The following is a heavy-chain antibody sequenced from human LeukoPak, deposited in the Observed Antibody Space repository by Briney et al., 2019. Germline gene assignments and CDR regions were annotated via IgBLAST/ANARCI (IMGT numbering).Heavy chain of an antibody. Sequence: GGSLRLSCVASGFPFSSYWMTWVRQASGKGLEWVANIKQDGSKKSYVYSVKGRFTISRDNAKNSLYLQMNSLRAEDTAIYYCTRVGYIDEGIDYWGQGTLVTVSS. D-gene: IGHD5-24*01. CDR2: IKQDGSKK. V-gene: IGHV3-7*04. CDR3: TRVGYIDEGIDY. CDR1: GFPFSSYW. J-gene: IGHJ4*02.